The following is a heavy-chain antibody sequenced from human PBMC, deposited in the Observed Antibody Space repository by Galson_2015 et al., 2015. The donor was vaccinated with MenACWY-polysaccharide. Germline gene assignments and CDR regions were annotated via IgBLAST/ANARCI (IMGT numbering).Heavy chain of an antibody. V-gene: IGHV3-48*01. Sequence: SLRLSCAVSGFTFSSYLMTWVRQAPGKGLEWVSYIGTSSSTISYADSVKGQFTISRDNAENSLYLQMNSLRVEDTAVYYCARGYMVRGGYFDPWGHGTLVTVSS. CDR3: ARGYMVRGGYFDP. CDR1: GFTFSSYL. CDR2: IGTSSSTI. D-gene: IGHD3-10*01. J-gene: IGHJ4*01.